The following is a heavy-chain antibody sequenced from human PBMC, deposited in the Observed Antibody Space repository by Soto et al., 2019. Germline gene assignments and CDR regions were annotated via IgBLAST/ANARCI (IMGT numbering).Heavy chain of an antibody. J-gene: IGHJ4*02. D-gene: IGHD2-2*01. Sequence: EVQLLESGGGLVQPGGSLRLSCAASGFTFSSYAMSWVRQAPGKGLEWVSAISGSGGSTYYADFVKGRFTISRDNSKNTLYLQMNSLRAEDTAVYYCAKAPVVPAAMLSLEFDYWGQGTLVTVSS. CDR3: AKAPVVPAAMLSLEFDY. V-gene: IGHV3-23*01. CDR2: ISGSGGST. CDR1: GFTFSSYA.